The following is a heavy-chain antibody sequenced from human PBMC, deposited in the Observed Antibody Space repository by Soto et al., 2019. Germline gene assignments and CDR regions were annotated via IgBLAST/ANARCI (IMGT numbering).Heavy chain of an antibody. CDR1: GFTFSSYA. D-gene: IGHD1-26*01. J-gene: IGHJ4*02. V-gene: IGHV3-30-3*01. CDR2: ISYDGSNK. Sequence: QVQLVESGGGVVQPGRSLRLSCAASGFTFSSYAMHWVRQAPGKGLEWVAVISYDGSNKYYADSVKGRFTISRDNSKNTLYLQMNSLRAEDTAVYYCARRPYTGIVGATDYWGQGTLVTVSS. CDR3: ARRPYTGIVGATDY.